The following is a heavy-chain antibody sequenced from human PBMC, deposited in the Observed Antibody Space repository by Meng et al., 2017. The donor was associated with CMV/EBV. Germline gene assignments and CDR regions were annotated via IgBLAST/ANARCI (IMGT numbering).Heavy chain of an antibody. CDR1: GGSISSSSYY. V-gene: IGHV4-39*01. Sequence: SETLSPTCTVSGGSISSSSYYWGWIRQPPGKGLEWIGSIYYSGSTYYNPSLRSRVTISADTSKNQFSLKLSSVTAADTAVYYCASTGRLAPYYYYGMDVWGQGTTVTVSS. D-gene: IGHD3-9*01. J-gene: IGHJ6*02. CDR3: ASTGRLAPYYYYGMDV. CDR2: IYYSGST.